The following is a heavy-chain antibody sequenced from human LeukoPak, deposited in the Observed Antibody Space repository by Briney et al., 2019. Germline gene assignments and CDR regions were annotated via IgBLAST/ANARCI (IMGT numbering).Heavy chain of an antibody. D-gene: IGHD3-10*01. CDR3: ARDYLSGYYGSEGHFDY. J-gene: IGHJ4*02. CDR1: GFTFSSYG. CDR2: IYSGGSA. V-gene: IGHV3-66*01. Sequence: SGGSLRLSCAASGFTFSSYGMSWVRQAPGKGLEWVSVIYSGGSAYYADSVKGRFTISRDNSKNTLYLQMNSLRAEDTAVYYCARDYLSGYYGSEGHFDYWGQGTLVTVSS.